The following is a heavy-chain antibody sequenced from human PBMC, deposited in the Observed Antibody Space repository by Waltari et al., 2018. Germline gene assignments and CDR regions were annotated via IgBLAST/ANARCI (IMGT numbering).Heavy chain of an antibody. J-gene: IGHJ4*02. CDR3: AKGISSIPDY. CDR1: GFLFSNYD. Sequence: QVHLVESGGGVVQPGRSLRVSCVASGFLFSNYDMFWVRQAPGKGLEWVALIWYDGTSKYYADSVQGRFTISRDSSKNTLYLQMNSLRAEDTAVYYCAKGISSIPDYWGQGTLVTVSS. V-gene: IGHV3-33*06. CDR2: IWYDGTSK. D-gene: IGHD3-3*02.